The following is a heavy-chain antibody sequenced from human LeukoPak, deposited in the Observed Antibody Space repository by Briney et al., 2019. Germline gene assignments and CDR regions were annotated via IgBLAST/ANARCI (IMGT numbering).Heavy chain of an antibody. V-gene: IGHV3-11*06. CDR2: ISSGSTYI. CDR1: GFTFSDYY. J-gene: IGHJ6*03. Sequence: GGSLRLSCAASGFTFSDYYMSWIRQAPGKGLEWVSFISSGSTYINYADSVKGRFTTSRDNAKNTLYLQMNSLRAEDTAVYYCARTQPPDVWGKGTMVTVSS. CDR3: ARTQPPDV.